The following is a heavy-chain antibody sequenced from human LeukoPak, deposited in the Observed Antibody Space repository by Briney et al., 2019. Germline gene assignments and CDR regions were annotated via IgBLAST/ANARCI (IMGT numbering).Heavy chain of an antibody. D-gene: IGHD3-22*01. CDR2: MNPNSGNT. CDR3: ARGSPGGYYDSSGLDAFDI. V-gene: IGHV1-8*01. J-gene: IGHJ3*02. CDR1: GYTFTSYD. Sequence: GASVKVSCKASGYTFTSYDINWVRQATGQGLEWMGWMNPNSGNTGYAQKFQGRVTMTRNTSISTAYMELSSLRSEDTAVYYCARGSPGGYYDSSGLDAFDIWGQGTMVTVSS.